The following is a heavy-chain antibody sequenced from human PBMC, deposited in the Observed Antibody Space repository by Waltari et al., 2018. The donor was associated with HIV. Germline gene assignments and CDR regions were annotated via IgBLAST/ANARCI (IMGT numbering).Heavy chain of an antibody. CDR2: IQQSGRS. CDR1: GYPIGHGYY. V-gene: IGHV4-38-2*02. CDR3: ARLDYGSGTPDIYVMDI. J-gene: IGHJ6*02. D-gene: IGHD3-10*01. Sequence: QLLLQESGPGLVKPSATLALTCRVAGYPIGHGYYWGWIRQPPGEGLEWIATIQQSGRSYYSPSLKSRLTISIDTSTNEFSLTVNSVTAADTAVYYCARLDYGSGTPDIYVMDIWGQGTSVTVSS.